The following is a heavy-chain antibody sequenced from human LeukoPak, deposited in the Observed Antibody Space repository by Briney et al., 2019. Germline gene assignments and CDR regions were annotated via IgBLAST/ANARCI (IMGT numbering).Heavy chain of an antibody. CDR2: ISWNSGSI. D-gene: IGHD2-2*01. Sequence: PGRSLRLSCAASGFTFDDYAMHWVRQAPGKGLEWVSGISWNSGSIGYADSVKGRFTISRDNAKNSLYLQMNSLRAEDTVLYYCAKDIGSSTSCPIAWGQGTLVTVSS. J-gene: IGHJ4*02. CDR1: GFTFDDYA. V-gene: IGHV3-9*01. CDR3: AKDIGSSTSCPIA.